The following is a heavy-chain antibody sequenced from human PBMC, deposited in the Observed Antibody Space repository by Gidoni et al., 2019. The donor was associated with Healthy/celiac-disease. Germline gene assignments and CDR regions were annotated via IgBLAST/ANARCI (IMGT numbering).Heavy chain of an antibody. V-gene: IGHV3-33*01. CDR2: IWYDGSNK. D-gene: IGHD6-19*01. CDR3: ARRRIAVAGRGTFDY. CDR1: GFTFSRYG. Sequence: QVQLVESGGGAVQPGRSLRLSCAASGFTFSRYGMHWVRQAPGKGLEWVAVIWYDGSNKYYADSVKGRFTISRDNSKNTLYLQMNSLRAEDTAVYYCARRRIAVAGRGTFDYWGQGTLVTVSS. J-gene: IGHJ4*02.